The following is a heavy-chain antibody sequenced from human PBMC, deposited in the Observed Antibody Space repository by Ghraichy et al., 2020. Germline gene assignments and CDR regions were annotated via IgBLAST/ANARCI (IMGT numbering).Heavy chain of an antibody. CDR1: GGTFSSYA. D-gene: IGHD2-2*01. CDR2: IIPIFGTA. V-gene: IGHV1-69*13. Sequence: SVKVSCKASGGTFSSYAISWVRQAPGQGLEWMGGIIPIFGTANYAQKFQGRVTITADESTSTAYMELSSLRSEDTAVYYCARDGSVVVPATAPGWFDPWGQGTLVTVSS. J-gene: IGHJ5*02. CDR3: ARDGSVVVPATAPGWFDP.